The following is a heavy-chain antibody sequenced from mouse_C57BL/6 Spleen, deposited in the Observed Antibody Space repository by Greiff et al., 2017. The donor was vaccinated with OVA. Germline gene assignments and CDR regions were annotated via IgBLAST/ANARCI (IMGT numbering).Heavy chain of an antibody. V-gene: IGHV1-53*01. CDR1: GYTFTSYW. CDR2: INPSNGGT. J-gene: IGHJ1*03. Sequence: VQLQQSGTELVKPGASVKLSCKASGYTFTSYWMHWVKQRPGQGLEWIGNINPSNGGTNYNEKFKSKATLTVDKSSSTAYMQLSSLTSEASAVYYCARGGDCYDYDAGYWYFDVWGTGTTVTVAS. CDR3: ARGGDCYDYDAGYWYFDV. D-gene: IGHD2-4*01.